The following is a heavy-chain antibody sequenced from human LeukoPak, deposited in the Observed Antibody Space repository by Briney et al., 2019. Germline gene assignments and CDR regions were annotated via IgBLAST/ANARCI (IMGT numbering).Heavy chain of an antibody. CDR1: GFTFSSYE. Sequence: PGGSLRLSCAASGFTFSSYEMNWVRQAPGKGLEWVSYISSSGSTIYYADSVKGRFTISRDNAKNSLYLQMNSLRAEDTAVYYCAKGSGRAARGYFDYWGQGTLVTVSS. V-gene: IGHV3-48*03. CDR2: ISSSGSTI. D-gene: IGHD3-10*01. CDR3: AKGSGRAARGYFDY. J-gene: IGHJ4*02.